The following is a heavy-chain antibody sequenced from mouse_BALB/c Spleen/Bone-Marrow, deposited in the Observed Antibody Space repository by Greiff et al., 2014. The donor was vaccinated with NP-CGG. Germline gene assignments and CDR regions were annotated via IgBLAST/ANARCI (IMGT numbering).Heavy chain of an antibody. D-gene: IGHD2-10*02. CDR2: ISSGSSTI. V-gene: IGHV5-17*02. CDR1: GFTFSSFG. Sequence: DVHLVESGGSLVQPGGSRKLSCAASGFTFSSFGVHWVRQAPEKGLEWVAYISSGSSTIYYADTVKGRFTISRDNPKNTLFLQMTSLRPEDTAMYYCARGKYGYDYWGQGTTLTVSS. J-gene: IGHJ2*01. CDR3: ARGKYGYDY.